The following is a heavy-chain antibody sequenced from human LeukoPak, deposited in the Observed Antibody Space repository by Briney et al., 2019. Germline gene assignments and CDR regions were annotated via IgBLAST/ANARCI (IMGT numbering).Heavy chain of an antibody. CDR2: ISAYNGNT. V-gene: IGHV1-18*01. D-gene: IGHD3-3*01. J-gene: IGHJ6*03. CDR3: ATIPREGYDFWSAYYYYYMDV. CDR1: GYTFTSYG. Sequence: GASVKVSCKASGYTFTSYGTSWVRQAPGQGLEWMGWISAYNGNTNYAQKLQGRVTMTTDTSTSTAYMELRSLRSEDTAVYYCATIPREGYDFWSAYYYYYMDVWGKGTTVTVSS.